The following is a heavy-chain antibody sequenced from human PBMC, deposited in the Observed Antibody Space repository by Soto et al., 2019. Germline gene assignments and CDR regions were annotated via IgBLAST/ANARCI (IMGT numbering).Heavy chain of an antibody. CDR3: ARERGALIAPDY. V-gene: IGHV4-59*01. J-gene: IGHJ4*02. D-gene: IGHD3-16*01. CDR2: IYYSGST. CDR1: GGSLSSYS. Sequence: PSDTLSLTCTVSGGSLSSYSCSCSRQPPGKGLECIGYIYYSGSTNYNPSLKSRVTISVDTSKNQFSLKLSSVTAADKAVYYCARERGALIAPDYWGQGTLVTVSS.